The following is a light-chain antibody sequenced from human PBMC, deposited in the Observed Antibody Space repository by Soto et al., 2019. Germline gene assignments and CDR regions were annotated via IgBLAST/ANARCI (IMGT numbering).Light chain of an antibody. CDR3: QQYGSSPPGIT. CDR2: GAS. V-gene: IGKV3-20*01. J-gene: IGKJ3*01. Sequence: EIVLTQSPGTLSLSPGERATLSCRASQSVSSSYLAWYQQKPGQAPRLLIYGASSRATDIPDRFSGSGSGTDFTLTISRLEAEDVAVYYCQQYGSSPPGITFGPGTKVDIK. CDR1: QSVSSSY.